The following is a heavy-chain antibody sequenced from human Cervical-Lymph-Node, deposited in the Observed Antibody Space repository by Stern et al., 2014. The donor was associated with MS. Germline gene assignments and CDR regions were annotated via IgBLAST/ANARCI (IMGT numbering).Heavy chain of an antibody. D-gene: IGHD6-6*01. V-gene: IGHV1-18*01. CDR3: AREAAARSFDF. CDR1: GYNFTNYG. Sequence: VQLVQSGVEVKKPGASVKVSCRASGYNFTNYGITWVRQAPGQGLEWMVWISTYNGNPTYAQKFQGRFTMTTDTATNTAYLELRSLTQDDTAVFYCAREAAARSFDFWGQGTLVTVSS. CDR2: ISTYNGNP. J-gene: IGHJ4*02.